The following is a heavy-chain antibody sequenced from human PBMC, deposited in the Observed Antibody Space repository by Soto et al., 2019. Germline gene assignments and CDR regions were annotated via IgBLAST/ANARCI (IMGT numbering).Heavy chain of an antibody. CDR2: IYHSGST. V-gene: IGHV4-30-2*01. D-gene: IGHD6-13*01. Sequence: QLQLQESGSGLVKPSQTLSLTCAVSGGSISSGGYSWSWIRQPPGKGLEWIGYIYHSGSTYYNPSLKSRVTISVDRSKSQFSLKLSSVTAADTAVYYCARGGPYSSSWAFDYWGQGTLVTVSS. J-gene: IGHJ4*02. CDR3: ARGGPYSSSWAFDY. CDR1: GGSISSGGYS.